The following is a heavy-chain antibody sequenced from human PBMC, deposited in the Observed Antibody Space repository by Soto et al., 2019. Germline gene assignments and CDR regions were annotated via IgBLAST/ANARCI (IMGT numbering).Heavy chain of an antibody. Sequence: GGSLRLSCAASGFTFSSYAMSWVRQAPGKGLEWVSEISDSGESTYYADSAKGRFTISRDNSKNTLYLQMNSLRAEDTARYSCAKTGQWLSHFDSWGQGTLVTVSS. D-gene: IGHD6-19*01. J-gene: IGHJ4*02. CDR2: ISDSGEST. CDR1: GFTFSSYA. V-gene: IGHV3-23*01. CDR3: AKTGQWLSHFDS.